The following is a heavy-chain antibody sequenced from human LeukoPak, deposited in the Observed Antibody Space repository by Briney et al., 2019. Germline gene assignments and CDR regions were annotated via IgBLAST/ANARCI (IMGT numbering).Heavy chain of an antibody. CDR3: ARDLSPPYSDYPNNWFDP. D-gene: IGHD4-11*01. CDR2: VNSDGSST. V-gene: IGHV3-74*01. CDR1: GFTFSSYW. Sequence: GGSLRLSCAASGFTFSSYWMHWVRQAPGKGLVWVSRVNSDGSSTGYADSVKGRFTISRDNAKNTLHLQMNSLRAEDTAVYYCARDLSPPYSDYPNNWFDPWGQGTLVTVSS. J-gene: IGHJ5*02.